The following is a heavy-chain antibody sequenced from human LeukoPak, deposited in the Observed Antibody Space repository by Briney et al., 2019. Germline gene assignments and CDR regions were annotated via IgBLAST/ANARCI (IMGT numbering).Heavy chain of an antibody. D-gene: IGHD4/OR15-4a*01. J-gene: IGHJ4*02. CDR3: ARRAGAYSHPYDY. CDR2: IYSDNT. Sequence: GGSLRLSCAASAFTFSRYGMHWVRQAPGKGLEWVSFIYSDNTHYSDSVKGRFTISRDNSKNTLYLQMNSLRAEDTAVYYYARRAGAYSHPYDYWCQGTLVTVSS. V-gene: IGHV3-NL1*01. CDR1: AFTFSRYG.